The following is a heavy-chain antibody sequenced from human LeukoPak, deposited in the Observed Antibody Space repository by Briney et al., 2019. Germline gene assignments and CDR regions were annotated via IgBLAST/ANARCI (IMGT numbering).Heavy chain of an antibody. Sequence: PGGSLRLSCAASGFTFSSYSMNWVRQAPGEGLEWVSSISSSSSYIYYADSVKGRFTISRDNAKNSLYLQMNSLRAEDTAVYYCASPTYHYCTNGVCPRGGFDYWGQGTLVTVSS. CDR2: ISSSSSYI. J-gene: IGHJ4*02. CDR1: GFTFSSYS. D-gene: IGHD2-8*01. CDR3: ASPTYHYCTNGVCPRGGFDY. V-gene: IGHV3-21*01.